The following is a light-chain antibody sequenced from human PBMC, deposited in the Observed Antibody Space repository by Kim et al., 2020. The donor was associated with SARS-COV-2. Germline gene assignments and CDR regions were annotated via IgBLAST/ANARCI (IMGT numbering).Light chain of an antibody. Sequence: SYELTQPLSVSVALGQTARITCGGNNIGSKNVHWYQQKPGQAPVLVIYRDSNQPSGIPERFSGSNSGNTATLTISRAQAGDEADYYCQVWDSSTEVFGGGTQLTVL. CDR1: NIGSKN. CDR3: QVWDSSTEV. J-gene: IGLJ3*02. CDR2: RDS. V-gene: IGLV3-9*01.